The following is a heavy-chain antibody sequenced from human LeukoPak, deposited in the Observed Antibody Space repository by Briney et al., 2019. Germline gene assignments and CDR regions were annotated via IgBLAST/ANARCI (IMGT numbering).Heavy chain of an antibody. J-gene: IGHJ3*02. D-gene: IGHD2-2*01. CDR1: GFSGSSTY. CDR3: ARAHCRSTSCDYGDAFDI. V-gene: IGHV3-53*01. CDR2: IYSGGST. Sequence: GGSLRLSCAASGFSGSSTYMSWVRQAPGKGLEWVSVIYSGGSTYYADSVKGRFTISRDSSKNTLCLQMNSLKAEDTAVYYCARAHCRSTSCDYGDAFDIWGQGTMVTVSS.